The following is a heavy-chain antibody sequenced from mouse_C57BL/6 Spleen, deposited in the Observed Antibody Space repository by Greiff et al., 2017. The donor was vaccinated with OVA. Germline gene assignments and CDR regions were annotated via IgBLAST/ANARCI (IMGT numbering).Heavy chain of an antibody. V-gene: IGHV1-7*01. CDR2: INPSGGYP. J-gene: IGHJ1*03. CDR1: GYTFTSYW. Sequence: VQLQQSGADLAKPGASVKLSCKASGYTFTSYWMHWVKQRPGKGLEWIGSINPSGGYPKYNQKFKDKATLTAAKSSSTAYMQLSSLTYEDSAVYYCERGGSSCRYWYFDVWGTGTTVTVSS. D-gene: IGHD1-1*01. CDR3: ERGGSSCRYWYFDV.